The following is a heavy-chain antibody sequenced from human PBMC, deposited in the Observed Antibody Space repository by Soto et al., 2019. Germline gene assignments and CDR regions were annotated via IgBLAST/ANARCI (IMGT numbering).Heavy chain of an antibody. CDR1: GFTLSNYD. CDR2: ISSEGSSR. D-gene: IGHD3-3*01. Sequence: EVQLVESGGGLVQPGGSLRLSCAASGFTLSNYDMNWVRQAPGKGLEWVSHISSEGSSRYYADSVKGRFTISRDNARNSLSLQVTSLIGEDTAVYYSAREVDFRGGWKNGVDVWGQGTPVTVSS. CDR3: AREVDFRGGWKNGVDV. V-gene: IGHV3-48*03. J-gene: IGHJ6*02.